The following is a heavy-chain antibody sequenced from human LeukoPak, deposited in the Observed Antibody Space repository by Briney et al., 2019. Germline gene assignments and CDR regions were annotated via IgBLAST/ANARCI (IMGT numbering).Heavy chain of an antibody. CDR1: GFTFISFG. CDR3: ARDLGMGTRIDF. V-gene: IGHV3-30*02. Sequence: GGSLRLSCAASGFTFISFGMHWVRQAPGKGLEWVAFIRYDGSNKYYTDSVKGRFTISRDNSKNTLSLQMNSLRAEDTAVYYCARDLGMGTRIDFWGQGTLVTVSS. CDR2: IRYDGSNK. J-gene: IGHJ4*02. D-gene: IGHD5-24*01.